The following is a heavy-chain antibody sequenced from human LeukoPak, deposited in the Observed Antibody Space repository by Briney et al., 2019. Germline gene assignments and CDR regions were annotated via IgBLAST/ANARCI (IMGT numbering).Heavy chain of an antibody. CDR1: GGSISSGDYY. J-gene: IGHJ4*02. Sequence: PSQTLSLTCTVSGGSISSGDYYWSWIRQPPGKGLEWIGYIYYSGSTYYNPPLRSRVTISVDTSKNQFSLKLSSVTAADTAVYYCARLMEPDYYGSGSCFDYWGQGTLVTVSS. V-gene: IGHV4-30-4*08. D-gene: IGHD3-10*01. CDR2: IYYSGST. CDR3: ARLMEPDYYGSGSCFDY.